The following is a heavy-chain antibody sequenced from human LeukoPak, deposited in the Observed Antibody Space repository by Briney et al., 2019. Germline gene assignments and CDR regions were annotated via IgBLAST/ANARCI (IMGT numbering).Heavy chain of an antibody. D-gene: IGHD3-16*02. V-gene: IGHV3-74*03. CDR2: INDFGNFI. CDR3: AGLSELRLGELSLERPNY. J-gene: IGHJ4*02. Sequence: PGGSLRLSCTGSAFNFRNNWMHWVRQVPGKGLEWVSCINDFGNFITYADSVKGRFTISRDNAKNTLFLQMNSLRVEDTAIYYCAGLSELRLGELSLERPNYWGQGTLVTVSS. CDR1: AFNFRNNW.